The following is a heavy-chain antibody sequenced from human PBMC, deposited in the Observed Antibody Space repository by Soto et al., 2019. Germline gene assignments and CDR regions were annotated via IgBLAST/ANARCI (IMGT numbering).Heavy chain of an antibody. D-gene: IGHD6-13*01. J-gene: IGHJ4*01. CDR1: GFSLSTTGVG. CDR2: IYWHDDK. CDR3: AHRGGAAVGLYYFDY. V-gene: IGHV2-5*01. Sequence: GPTLGNPTQTLTLTCTFSGFSLSTTGVGVGWIRQPPGKALEWLALIYWHDDKRYSPSLKSRLTITKDASKNQVVLTMTDVDPVDTATYYCAHRGGAAVGLYYFDYWGPGTLVTVSS.